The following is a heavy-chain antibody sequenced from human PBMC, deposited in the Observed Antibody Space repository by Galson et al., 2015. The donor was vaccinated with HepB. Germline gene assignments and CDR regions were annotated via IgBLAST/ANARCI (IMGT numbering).Heavy chain of an antibody. CDR1: GFTFSTYW. CDR3: ARDDGSGSNRDAFDI. V-gene: IGHV3-7*03. J-gene: IGHJ3*02. D-gene: IGHD6-19*01. Sequence: LRLSCAASGFTFSTYWMTWVRQAPGKGLEWVASIMQDGTKVHYMDSVKGRFTISRDNAENSLFLQMNSLRVEDTAVYYCARDDGSGSNRDAFDIWGRGAMVTVSS. CDR2: IMQDGTKV.